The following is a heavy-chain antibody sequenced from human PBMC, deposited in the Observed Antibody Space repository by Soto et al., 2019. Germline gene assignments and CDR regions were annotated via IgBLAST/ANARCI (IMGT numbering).Heavy chain of an antibody. D-gene: IGHD3-10*01. Sequence: GGSLRLSCAASGFTFSSYAMHWVRQAPGKGLEWVAVISYDGSNKYYADSVKGRFTISRDNSKNTLYLQMNSLRAEDTAVYYCARDLELLWFGELSSAFDIWGQGTMATVSS. J-gene: IGHJ3*02. CDR3: ARDLELLWFGELSSAFDI. CDR1: GFTFSSYA. CDR2: ISYDGSNK. V-gene: IGHV3-30-3*01.